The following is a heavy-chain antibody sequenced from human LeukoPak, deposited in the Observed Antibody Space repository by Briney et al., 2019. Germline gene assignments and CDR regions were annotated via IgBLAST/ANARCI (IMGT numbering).Heavy chain of an antibody. D-gene: IGHD1-26*01. V-gene: IGHV3-33*01. CDR1: GFTLENYG. CDR2: LWSNGINQ. J-gene: IGHJ4*02. CDR3: AREVVGATSEFDF. Sequence: PGGSLRLSCAASGFTLENYGMHWVRQAPGKGPEWVAVLWSNGINQYYADSVKGRFTFSRDNSRNTLYLQMSSLRADDTALYYCAREVVGATSEFDFWGQGTLVTVSS.